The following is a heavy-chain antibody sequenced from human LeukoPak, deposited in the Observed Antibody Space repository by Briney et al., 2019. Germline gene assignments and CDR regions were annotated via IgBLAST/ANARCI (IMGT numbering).Heavy chain of an antibody. CDR3: AKEFWGSGWIVKYYFDY. J-gene: IGHJ4*02. Sequence: PGGSLRLSCAASGFTFSSYEMNWVRQAPGKGLEWVSYISSSGSTIYYADSVKGRFTISRDNSKNTLYLQMNSLRAEDTAVYYCAKEFWGSGWIVKYYFDYWGQGTLVTVSS. CDR1: GFTFSSYE. V-gene: IGHV3-48*03. CDR2: ISSSGSTI. D-gene: IGHD6-19*01.